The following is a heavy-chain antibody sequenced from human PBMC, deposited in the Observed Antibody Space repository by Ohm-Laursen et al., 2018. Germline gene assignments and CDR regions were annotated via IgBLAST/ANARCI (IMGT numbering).Heavy chain of an antibody. V-gene: IGHV4-59*12. CDR1: DAAFRRDY. CDR3: ARLPDHSGWPFDY. J-gene: IGHJ4*02. D-gene: IGHD6-19*01. CDR2: IHYDGGT. Sequence: TLSLTCFVSDAAFRRDYWTWIRQFPRREMEWIGYIHYDGGTVYNPSLRSRLTMSIDTSKKQFSLRLTSATAADTAIYYCARLPDHSGWPFDYWGQGTLVTVS.